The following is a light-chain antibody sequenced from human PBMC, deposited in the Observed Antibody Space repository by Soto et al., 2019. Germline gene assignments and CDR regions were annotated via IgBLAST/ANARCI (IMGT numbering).Light chain of an antibody. CDR3: SSYSSSSTLVL. CDR1: SSDVGGYNY. V-gene: IGLV2-14*01. J-gene: IGLJ2*01. CDR2: DVS. Sequence: QSALTQPASVSESPGQSITISCTGTSSDVGGYNYVSWYQKHPGKAPKLMIYDVSSRPSGVSNRFSGSKSGNTASLTISGLQAEDEADYYCSSYSSSSTLVLFGGGTKLTVL.